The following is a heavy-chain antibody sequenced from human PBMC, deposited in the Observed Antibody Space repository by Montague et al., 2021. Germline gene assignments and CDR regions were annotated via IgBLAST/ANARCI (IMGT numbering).Heavy chain of an antibody. V-gene: IGHV3-66*01. CDR1: GFSVNNMF. Sequence: SLRLSCAASGFSVNNMFMTWVRQAPGKGLEWVSTIQSGGYTDYADSVKGRFTITRDNAGNFLHLQMNSLRAEDTAVYYCARALVVSASRHYYGLDVWGQGTTVTASS. D-gene: IGHD2-15*01. J-gene: IGHJ6*02. CDR3: ARALVVSASRHYYGLDV. CDR2: IQSGGYT.